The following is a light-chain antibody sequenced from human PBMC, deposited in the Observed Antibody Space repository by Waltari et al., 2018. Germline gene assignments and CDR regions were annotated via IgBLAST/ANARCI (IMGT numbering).Light chain of an antibody. CDR2: GAS. CDR3: QQYNNWRT. V-gene: IGKV3-15*01. CDR1: QSISRN. Sequence: EVLMTQSPPTLSVSPGEGATLYCRASQSISRNLAWYQQRPGQAPRLLIYGASTRAPGIPARFSGSGSGTEFTLTISSLQSEDFAVYYCQQYNNWRTFGRGTKLEI. J-gene: IGKJ2*01.